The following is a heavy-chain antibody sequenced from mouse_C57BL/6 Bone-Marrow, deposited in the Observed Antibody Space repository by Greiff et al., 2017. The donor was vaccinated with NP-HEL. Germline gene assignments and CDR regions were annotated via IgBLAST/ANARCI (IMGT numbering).Heavy chain of an antibody. CDR2: IYPGDGDT. V-gene: IGHV1-82*01. CDR3: ARCYGSSPGWFAY. D-gene: IGHD1-1*01. CDR1: GYAFSSSW. Sequence: LVESGPELVKPGASVKISCKASGYAFSSSWMNWVKQRPGKGLEWIGRIYPGDGDTNYNGKFKGKATLTADKSSSTAYMQLSSLTSEDSAVYFCARCYGSSPGWFAYWGQGTLVTVSA. J-gene: IGHJ3*01.